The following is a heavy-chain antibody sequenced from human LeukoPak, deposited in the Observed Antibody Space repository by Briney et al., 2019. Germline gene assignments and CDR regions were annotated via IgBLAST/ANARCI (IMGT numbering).Heavy chain of an antibody. CDR1: GYSISSGYY. CDR2: IYHSGST. D-gene: IGHD4-17*01. J-gene: IGHJ4*02. V-gene: IGHV4-38-2*02. CDR3: ARVSPTMPFRDYGYYFDY. Sequence: PSETLSLTCTVSGYSISSGYYWGWIRQPPGKGLEWIGSIYHSGSTYYNPSLKSRVTISVDTSKNQFSLKLSSVTAADTAVYYCARVSPTMPFRDYGYYFDYWGQGTLVTVSS.